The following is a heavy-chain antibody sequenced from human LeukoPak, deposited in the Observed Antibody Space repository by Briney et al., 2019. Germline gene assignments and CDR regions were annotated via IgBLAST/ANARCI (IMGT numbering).Heavy chain of an antibody. CDR1: GGSISSSSYY. D-gene: IGHD3-10*01. CDR2: IYYSGST. CDR3: AREAYYGSGSRAGHFDY. Sequence: PSETLSLTCTVSGGSISSSSYYWGWIRQPPGKGLEWIGSIYYSGSTYYNPSLKSRVTMSVDTSKNQFSLKLSSVTAADTAVYYCAREAYYGSGSRAGHFDYWGQGTLVTVSS. J-gene: IGHJ4*02. V-gene: IGHV4-39*07.